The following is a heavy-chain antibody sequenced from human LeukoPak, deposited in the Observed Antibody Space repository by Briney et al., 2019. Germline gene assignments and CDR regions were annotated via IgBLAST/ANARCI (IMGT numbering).Heavy chain of an antibody. CDR2: VYSSGIT. CDR1: GDSISSYF. V-gene: IGHV4-4*09. J-gene: IGHJ4*02. Sequence: KPSETLSLTCTVSGDSISSYFWSWIRQPPGKGLEWIGYVYSSGITNYNPSLKSRVTISTDTSKNQFSLQLTSVTAADTAVYYCARRGNQFDYWGQGTLVTVSS. CDR3: ARRGNQFDY. D-gene: IGHD1-14*01.